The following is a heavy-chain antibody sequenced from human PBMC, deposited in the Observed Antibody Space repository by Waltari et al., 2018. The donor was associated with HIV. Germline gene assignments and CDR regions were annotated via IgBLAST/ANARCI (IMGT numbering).Heavy chain of an antibody. CDR1: GFIFRDFA. D-gene: IGHD2-15*01. J-gene: IGHJ4*02. Sequence: QVQLVESGGGLVQPGGSLRLSCAASGFIFRDFAIHWVRQAPGKGLEWVAVRSRDGSRKYYADSVQGRFTISRDNSKNSLHLHMNSLRPKDTAVYYCAREGIVAAPFDFWGLGTLVTVSS. CDR3: AREGIVAAPFDF. V-gene: IGHV3-30*01. CDR2: RSRDGSRK.